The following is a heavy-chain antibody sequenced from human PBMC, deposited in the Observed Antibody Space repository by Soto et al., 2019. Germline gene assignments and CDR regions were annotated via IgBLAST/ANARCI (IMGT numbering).Heavy chain of an antibody. CDR2: VSIYNGNI. J-gene: IGHJ6*02. V-gene: IGHV1-18*01. CDR3: AASNYDYVWGSGDGMDV. D-gene: IGHD3-16*01. CDR1: GYTFPSYG. Sequence: ASVKVSCKASGYTFPSYGINWVRQAPGQGLEWMGWVSIYNGNINYVQKFQERVTITRDMSTSTAYMELSSLRSEDTAVYYCAASNYDYVWGSGDGMDVWGQGTTVTVSS.